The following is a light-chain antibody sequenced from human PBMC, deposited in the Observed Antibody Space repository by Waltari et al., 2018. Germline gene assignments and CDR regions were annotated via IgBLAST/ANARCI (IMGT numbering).Light chain of an antibody. Sequence: QLVLTQSPSASASLGASFKLTCTLTSGHSSTIIAWHQQQPAKGPRYLMTVNSDGSHSKGDEIPDRFSGSSSGAERYLTISGLQSEDEADYYCQTGGHGTWVFGGGTKLTVL. CDR1: SGHSSTI. V-gene: IGLV4-69*01. J-gene: IGLJ3*02. CDR2: VNSDGSH. CDR3: QTGGHGTWV.